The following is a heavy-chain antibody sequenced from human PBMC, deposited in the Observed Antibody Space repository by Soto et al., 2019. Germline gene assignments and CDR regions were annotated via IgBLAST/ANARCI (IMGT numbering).Heavy chain of an antibody. CDR2: VHESGST. Sequence: SETLSLTGSVSGDAISNYYWSWIRQTPGRGLEWIGCVHESGSTDYNPSLRGRVIISLHTSKSQFSLSLRSATAADTATYYCARGTRALTTTFFAYLGQGIPVTVS. CDR3: ARGTRALTTTFFAY. CDR1: GDAISNYY. V-gene: IGHV4-59*03. D-gene: IGHD1-1*01. J-gene: IGHJ4*02.